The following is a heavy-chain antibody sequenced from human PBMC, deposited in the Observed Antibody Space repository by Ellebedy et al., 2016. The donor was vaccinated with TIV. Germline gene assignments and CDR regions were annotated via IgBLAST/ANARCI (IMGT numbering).Heavy chain of an antibody. CDR3: TTEVVVAATGPEYYFDY. V-gene: IGHV3-15*01. Sequence: GGSLRLSXAASGFTFSNAWMSWVRQAPGKGLEWVGRIKSKTDGGTTDYAAPVKGRFTISRDDSKNTLYLQMNSLKTEDTAVYYCTTEVVVAATGPEYYFDYWGQGTLVTVSS. J-gene: IGHJ4*02. CDR2: IKSKTDGGTT. D-gene: IGHD2-15*01. CDR1: GFTFSNAW.